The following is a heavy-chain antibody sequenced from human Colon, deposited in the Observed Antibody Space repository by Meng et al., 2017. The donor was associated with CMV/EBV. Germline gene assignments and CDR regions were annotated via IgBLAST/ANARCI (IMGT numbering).Heavy chain of an antibody. Sequence: SCKASGYTFISYGFNWVRQAHGEGLEWMGWISTFNSNKYYAQKFQDRVTMTTDRSTNTTHMELRSLRSDDTAIYYCARGSYLGAFDLWGQGTLVTVSS. J-gene: IGHJ4*02. CDR2: ISTFNSNK. D-gene: IGHD2/OR15-2a*01. CDR3: ARGSYLGAFDL. V-gene: IGHV1-18*01. CDR1: GYTFISYG.